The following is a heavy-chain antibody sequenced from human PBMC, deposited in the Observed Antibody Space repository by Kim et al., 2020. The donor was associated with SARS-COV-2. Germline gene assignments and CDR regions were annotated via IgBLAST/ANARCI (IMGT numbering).Heavy chain of an antibody. CDR3: ARDLVAVSGTYYGMDV. CDR2: INPSGGST. CDR1: GYTFTSYY. J-gene: IGHJ6*02. Sequence: ASVKVSCKASGYTFTSYYMHWVRQAPGQGLEWMGIINPSGGSTSYAQKFQGRVTMTRDTSTSTVYMGLSSLRSEDTAVYYCARDLVAVSGTYYGMDVWGQGTTVTVS. V-gene: IGHV1-46*01. D-gene: IGHD2-15*01.